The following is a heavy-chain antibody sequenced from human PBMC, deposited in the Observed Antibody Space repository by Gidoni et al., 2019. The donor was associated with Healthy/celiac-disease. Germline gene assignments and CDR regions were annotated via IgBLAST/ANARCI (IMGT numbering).Heavy chain of an antibody. CDR1: GFTFSSYA. D-gene: IGHD6-6*01. V-gene: IGHV3-30-3*01. CDR2: ISYDGSNK. CDR3: ARDSSPYIAARLDY. J-gene: IGHJ4*02. Sequence: QVQRVESGGGVDQAGRSLRLSCAAAGFTFSSYAMHWVRQAPGKGLEWVAVISYDGSNKYYSDSVKGRFTISRDNSKNTLYLQMNSLRAEDTAVYYCARDSSPYIAARLDYWGQGTLVTVSS.